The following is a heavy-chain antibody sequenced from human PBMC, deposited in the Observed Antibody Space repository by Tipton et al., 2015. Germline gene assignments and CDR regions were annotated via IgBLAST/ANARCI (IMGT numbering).Heavy chain of an antibody. CDR3: ARDICRNYETCHPSP. CDR2: IHNRGTS. D-gene: IGHD3-3*01. V-gene: IGHV4-4*07. Sequence: TLSLTCSVSGISITSYYWSWIRQPAGKGLEWIGRIHNRGTSTYNPSLKSRVTMSLDTSTNQFSLKLTSVTAADTAVYYRARDICRNYETCHPSPWGQGTLVSVSS. J-gene: IGHJ4*02. CDR1: GISITSYY.